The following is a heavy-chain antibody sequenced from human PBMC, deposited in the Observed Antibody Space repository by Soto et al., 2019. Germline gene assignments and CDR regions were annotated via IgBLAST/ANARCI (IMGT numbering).Heavy chain of an antibody. J-gene: IGHJ4*02. CDR3: ARALGGYYDSSGYSIRLGGY. CDR1: GYTFTSYG. D-gene: IGHD3-22*01. V-gene: IGHV1-18*04. Sequence: GASVKVSCKASGYTFTSYGISWVRQAPGQGLEWMGWISAYNGNTNYAQKLQGRVTMTTDTSTSTAYMELRSLRSDDTAVYYCARALGGYYDSSGYSIRLGGYWGQGTLVTVSS. CDR2: ISAYNGNT.